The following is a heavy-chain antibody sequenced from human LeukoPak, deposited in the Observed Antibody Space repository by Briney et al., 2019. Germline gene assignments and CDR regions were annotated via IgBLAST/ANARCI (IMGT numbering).Heavy chain of an antibody. V-gene: IGHV3-23*01. CDR2: ISGSGGST. J-gene: IGHJ4*02. CDR3: AKVRGYSYGYVTSYFDY. Sequence: GGSLRLSCAASGFTFSSYAMSWVRQAPGKGLEWVSAISGSGGSTYYADSVKGRLTISRDNSKNTLYLQMNSLRAEDTAVYYCAKVRGYSYGYVTSYFDYWGQGTLVTVSS. D-gene: IGHD5-18*01. CDR1: GFTFSSYA.